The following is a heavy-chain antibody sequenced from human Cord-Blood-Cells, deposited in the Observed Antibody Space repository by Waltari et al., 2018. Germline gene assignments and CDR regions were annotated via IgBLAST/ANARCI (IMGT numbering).Heavy chain of an antibody. J-gene: IGHJ3*02. CDR3: ATTLARTEDAFDI. CDR2: FDPEDGET. V-gene: IGHV1-24*01. CDR1: GYTLPDLY. D-gene: IGHD6-6*01. Sequence: QVQLVQSGAEVKKPGASVKVSCQVSGYTLPDLYMHWVRQAPGKGLEWMGGFDPEDGETIYAQKFQGRVTMTEDTSTDTAYMELSSLRSEDTAVYYCATTLARTEDAFDIWGQGTMVTVSS.